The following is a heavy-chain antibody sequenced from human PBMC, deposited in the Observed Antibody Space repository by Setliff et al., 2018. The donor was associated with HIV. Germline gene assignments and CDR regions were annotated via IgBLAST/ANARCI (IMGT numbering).Heavy chain of an antibody. Sequence: GASVKVSCKASTNTFLNYGISWVRQAPGQGLEWMGWISVHNDNSNYAQRFRDRVTMTTDIPTSTAYMELRGLRSDDTAVYYCARADCTSTSCFFGLGGGFFDSWGRGALVTVSS. CDR3: ARADCTSTSCFFGLGGGFFDS. J-gene: IGHJ4*02. V-gene: IGHV1-18*01. CDR2: ISVHNDNS. CDR1: TNTFLNYG. D-gene: IGHD2-2*01.